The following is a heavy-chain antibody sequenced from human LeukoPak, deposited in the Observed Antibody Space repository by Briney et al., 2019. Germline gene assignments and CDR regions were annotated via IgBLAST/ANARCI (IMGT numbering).Heavy chain of an antibody. CDR3: AREGIDLYYDSSAYYFDN. Sequence: GGSLRLSCAASGFTFSSYWMSWVRQAPGKGLEWVANIKQDGSDKDYVDSVKGRFTISRDNAKKSLYLQMNSLRAEDTALYYCAREGIDLYYDSSAYYFDNWGQGTLVTVSS. D-gene: IGHD3-22*01. V-gene: IGHV3-7*03. CDR2: IKQDGSDK. J-gene: IGHJ4*02. CDR1: GFTFSSYW.